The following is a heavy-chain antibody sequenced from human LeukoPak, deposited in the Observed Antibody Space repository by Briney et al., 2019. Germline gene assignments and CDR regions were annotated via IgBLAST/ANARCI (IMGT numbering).Heavy chain of an antibody. CDR2: IFYSGST. Sequence: SETLSLTCTVSGGSISTSNYYWGWIRQPPGKGLEWIGNIFYSGSTYYSPSVKSRVTISVDTSKNQFSLKLSSVTAADTAVYYCARQNGCSSTSCYSRRVYYYYMDVWGKGTTVTISS. CDR1: GGSISTSNYY. D-gene: IGHD2-2*01. V-gene: IGHV4-39*01. CDR3: ARQNGCSSTSCYSRRVYYYYMDV. J-gene: IGHJ6*03.